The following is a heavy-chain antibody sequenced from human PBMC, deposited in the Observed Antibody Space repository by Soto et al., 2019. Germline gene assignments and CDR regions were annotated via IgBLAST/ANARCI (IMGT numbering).Heavy chain of an antibody. CDR1: GFTFSSYS. CDR3: ARDIVATTTPPYYYYGMDV. Sequence: TGGSLRLSCAASGFTFSSYSMNWVRQAPGKGLEWVSSISSSSSYIYNADSVKGRFTISRDNAKNSLYLQMNSLRAEDTAVYYCARDIVATTTPPYYYYGMDVWGQGTTVTVSS. J-gene: IGHJ6*02. D-gene: IGHD5-12*01. CDR2: ISSSSSYI. V-gene: IGHV3-21*01.